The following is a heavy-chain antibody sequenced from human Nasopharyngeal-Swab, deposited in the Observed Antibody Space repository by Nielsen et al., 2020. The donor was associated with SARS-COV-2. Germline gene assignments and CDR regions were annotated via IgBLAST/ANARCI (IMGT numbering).Heavy chain of an antibody. CDR3: ASQGSGSYYLLYYYYGMDV. Sequence: WIRQPPGKGLEWVGSIYYSGSTYYNPSLKSRVTISVDTSKNKFSLKLSSVTAADTAVYYCASQGSGSYYLLYYYYGMDVWGQGTTVTVSS. J-gene: IGHJ6*02. CDR2: IYYSGST. D-gene: IGHD1-26*01. V-gene: IGHV4-39*01.